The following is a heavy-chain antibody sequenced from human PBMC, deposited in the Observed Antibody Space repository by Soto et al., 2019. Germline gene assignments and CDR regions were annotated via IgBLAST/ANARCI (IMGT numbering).Heavy chain of an antibody. CDR2: IYWNSETI. CDR3: IKESNPGGLDY. CDR1: GFNFPDRA. Sequence: EVQLVESGGGLVQPGGSLRLSCVVSGFNFPDRAMHWVRQVPGRGLEWVSGIYWNSETIGYVDSVKGRFTTSRDNAKNSLYLQMNSLRVEDTTVYLCIKESNPGGLDYWGPGTLVTVSS. J-gene: IGHJ4*02. V-gene: IGHV3-9*01.